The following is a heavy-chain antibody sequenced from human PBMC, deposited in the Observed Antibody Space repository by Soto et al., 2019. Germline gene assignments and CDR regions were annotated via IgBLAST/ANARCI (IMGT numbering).Heavy chain of an antibody. CDR1: GFTFRSYA. J-gene: IGHJ4*02. CDR2: ISYDGSNK. D-gene: IGHD3-10*01. CDR3: ARDLNSPMAYGNYLDF. Sequence: ESGGGVVQPGRSLRLSCAASGFTFRSYAMHWVRRAPGKGLEWLAVISYDGSNKYYADSVKGRFTMSRDNSKNTLFLEMNSLRGEDTAVYYCARDLNSPMAYGNYLDFWGQGTLVTVSS. V-gene: IGHV3-30*01.